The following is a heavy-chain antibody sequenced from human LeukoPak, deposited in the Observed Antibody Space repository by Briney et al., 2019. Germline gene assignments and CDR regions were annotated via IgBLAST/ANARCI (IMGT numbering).Heavy chain of an antibody. CDR2: IYTSGST. J-gene: IGHJ5*02. CDR1: GGSISSYY. Sequence: SETLSLTCTVSGGSISSYYWSWLRQPAGKGLEWIGRIYTSGSTNYNPSLKSRVTMSVDTSKNQFSLKLSSVTAADTAVYYCARDSRHYYDSSGRFDPWGQGTLVTVSS. V-gene: IGHV4-4*07. D-gene: IGHD3-22*01. CDR3: ARDSRHYYDSSGRFDP.